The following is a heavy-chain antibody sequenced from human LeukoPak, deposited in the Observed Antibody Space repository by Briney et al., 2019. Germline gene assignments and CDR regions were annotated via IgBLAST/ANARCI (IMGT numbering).Heavy chain of an antibody. CDR3: AREAPSGYDYLDY. CDR2: IYSGGST. Sequence: GGSLRLSCAASGFTVSSNYMSWVRQAPGKGLEWVSVIYSGGSTYYSDSVKGRFTISRDNSKNTLYLQMTSLSAEDTAVYYCAREAPSGYDYLDYWGQGTLVTVSS. CDR1: GFTVSSNY. D-gene: IGHD5-12*01. J-gene: IGHJ4*02. V-gene: IGHV3-53*01.